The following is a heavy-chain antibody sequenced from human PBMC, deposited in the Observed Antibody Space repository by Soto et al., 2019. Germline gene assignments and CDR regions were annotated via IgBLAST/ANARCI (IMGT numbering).Heavy chain of an antibody. V-gene: IGHV3-30*18. CDR1: GFTFSSYG. Sequence: QVQLVESGGGVVQPGRSLRLSCAASGFTFSSYGMHWVRQAPGKGLEWVAGISYDGSNKYYADSVKGRFTISRDNSKNTLYLQMNSLRAEDTAVYYCAKHAGDDSSGYFDYWGQGTLVTVSS. J-gene: IGHJ4*02. CDR2: ISYDGSNK. D-gene: IGHD3-22*01. CDR3: AKHAGDDSSGYFDY.